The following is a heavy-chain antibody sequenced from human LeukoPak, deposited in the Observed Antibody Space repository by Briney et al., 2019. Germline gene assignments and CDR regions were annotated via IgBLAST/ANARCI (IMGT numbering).Heavy chain of an antibody. CDR1: GSTFSSYS. V-gene: IGHV3-21*01. CDR3: ASDDGKAVAGHDY. D-gene: IGHD6-19*01. CDR2: ISSSSSYI. Sequence: GGSLRLSCAASGSTFSSYSMNWVRQVPGKWLEWVSSISSSSSYIDYADSVKRRFTISRDNAKNSLYLQMNSLRAEDTAVYYCASDDGKAVAGHDYWGHGTLVTVSS. J-gene: IGHJ4*01.